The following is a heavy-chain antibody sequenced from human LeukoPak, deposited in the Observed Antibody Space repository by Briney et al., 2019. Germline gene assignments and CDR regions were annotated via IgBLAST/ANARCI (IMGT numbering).Heavy chain of an antibody. Sequence: PSETVSLTCTVSGGSISSYYWSWIRQPPAKGLEWIGYIYYSGSTNYNPSLKSRVTISVDTSKNQFSLKLSSVTAADTAVYYCAKAGNGSPDGDYYYYYYMDVWGKGTTVTVSS. CDR1: GGSISSYY. D-gene: IGHD1-26*01. V-gene: IGHV4-59*01. J-gene: IGHJ6*03. CDR3: AKAGNGSPDGDYYYYYYMDV. CDR2: IYYSGST.